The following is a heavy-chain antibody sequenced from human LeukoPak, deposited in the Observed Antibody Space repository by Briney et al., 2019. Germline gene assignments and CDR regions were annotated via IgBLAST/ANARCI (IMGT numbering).Heavy chain of an antibody. CDR1: GGAFSTYA. Sequence: ASVKVSCKTSGGAFSTYAINWVRQAPGQGLEWRGQIIPAFGTAKYAQKFQRRVTITADKSTSTAYMELSSLRFEDTAVYYCAKVGSKWYDYWGQGTLVTVSS. V-gene: IGHV1-69*06. CDR3: AKVGSKWYDY. D-gene: IGHD6-13*01. J-gene: IGHJ4*02. CDR2: IIPAFGTA.